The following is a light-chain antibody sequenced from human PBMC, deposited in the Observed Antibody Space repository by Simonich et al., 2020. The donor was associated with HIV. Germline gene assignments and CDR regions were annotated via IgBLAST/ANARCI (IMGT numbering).Light chain of an antibody. CDR1: SSDVGGYTY. Sequence: QSALTQPASVSGSPGQSITISCTGTSSDVGGYTYVSWYQQHPGKAPKLMIYEVSKRPSGVSNRFSGSKSGNTASLTIAGLQAEDEADYYCCSYAGSSTVVVFGGGTKLTVV. V-gene: IGLV2-23*02. CDR3: CSYAGSSTVVV. CDR2: EVS. J-gene: IGLJ2*01.